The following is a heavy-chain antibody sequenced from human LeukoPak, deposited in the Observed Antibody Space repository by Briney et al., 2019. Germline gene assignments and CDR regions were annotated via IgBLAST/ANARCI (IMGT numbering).Heavy chain of an antibody. CDR1: GFTFSNAW. D-gene: IGHD4-17*01. CDR2: IKSKTDGGTT. J-gene: IGHJ4*02. CDR3: TTTHYGDYVLVGFDY. V-gene: IGHV3-15*01. Sequence: KPGGSLRLSCAASGFTFSNAWMSWVRQAPGKGQEWVGRIKSKTDGGTTDYAAPVKGRFTISRDDSENTLYLQMNSLKTEDTAVYYCTTTHYGDYVLVGFDYWGQGTLVTVSS.